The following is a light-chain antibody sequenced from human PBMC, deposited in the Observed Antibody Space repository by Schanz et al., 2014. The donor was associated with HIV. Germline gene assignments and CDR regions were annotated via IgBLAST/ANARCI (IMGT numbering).Light chain of an antibody. J-gene: IGKJ2*01. CDR1: QSVSAGY. Sequence: EIVVTQSPGTLSLSPGERATLSCRASQSVSAGYLAWYQQKPGQAPRLLIYGASTRATGIPDRFSGSGSGTDFTLTISGLEPEDFAVYYCQQRSTWPYTFGQGTKLEIK. CDR2: GAS. CDR3: QQRSTWPYT. V-gene: IGKV3D-20*02.